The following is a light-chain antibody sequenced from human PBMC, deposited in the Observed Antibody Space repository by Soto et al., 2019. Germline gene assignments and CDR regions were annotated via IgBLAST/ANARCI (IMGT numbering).Light chain of an antibody. CDR2: DVA. CDR3: GSNAGGSTYV. CDR1: GSDVGGFKY. V-gene: IGLV2-14*01. Sequence: QSALTQPASVSGSPGQSITISCTGTGSDVGGFKYVSWYQHQPGKAPKLIIYDVAKRPSGVSNRFSGSKSGNTASLTISGIQAEDEADYYCGSNAGGSTYVFGTGTKVTVL. J-gene: IGLJ1*01.